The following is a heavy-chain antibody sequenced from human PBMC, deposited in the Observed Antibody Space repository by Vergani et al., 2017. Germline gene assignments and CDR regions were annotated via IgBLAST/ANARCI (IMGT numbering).Heavy chain of an antibody. Sequence: QVQLVQSGAEVKKPGSSVKVSCKASGYTFTTYAIHWVRQAPGQGLEWMGWISTNTGNPTYAHDFTGRFIFSLDTSVSTAYLQISSLKAEDTAVYFCARGMSPHDDWGQGALVTVSS. CDR1: GYTFTTYA. CDR3: ARGMSPHDD. J-gene: IGHJ4*02. V-gene: IGHV7-4-1*02. CDR2: ISTNTGNP.